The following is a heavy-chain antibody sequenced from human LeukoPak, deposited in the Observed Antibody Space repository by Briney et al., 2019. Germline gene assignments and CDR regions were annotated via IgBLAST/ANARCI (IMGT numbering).Heavy chain of an antibody. J-gene: IGHJ6*03. CDR2: ISAYNGNT. CDR1: GYTFTNYG. CDR3: ARVSLSDYYGSGPYYYYYMDV. D-gene: IGHD3-10*01. Sequence: ASVKVSCKASGYTFTNYGFSWVRQAPGQGLERMGWISAYNGNTNYAQKFQGRVTITTDESTSTAYMELSSLRSEDTAVYYCARVSLSDYYGSGPYYYYYMDVWGKGTTVTVSS. V-gene: IGHV1-18*01.